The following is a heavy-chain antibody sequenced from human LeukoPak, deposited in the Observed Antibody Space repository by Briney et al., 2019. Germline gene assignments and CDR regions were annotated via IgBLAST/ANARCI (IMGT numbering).Heavy chain of an antibody. D-gene: IGHD4-11*01. CDR3: ARVKMATVTTTYYYYYMDV. J-gene: IGHJ6*03. CDR1: GGSFSGYY. CDR2: INHSGST. Sequence: SETLSLTCAVYGGSFSGYYWSWIRQPPGKGLEWIGEINHSGSTNYNPSLKSRVTISVDTSKNQFSLKLSSVTAADTAVYYCARVKMATVTTTYYYYYMDVWGKGTTVTVSS. V-gene: IGHV4-34*01.